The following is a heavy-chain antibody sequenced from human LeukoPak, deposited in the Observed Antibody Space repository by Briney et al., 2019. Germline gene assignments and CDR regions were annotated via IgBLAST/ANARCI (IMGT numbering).Heavy chain of an antibody. CDR2: IYYSGST. CDR3: ARGPSDYFDY. D-gene: IGHD3-10*01. J-gene: IGHJ4*02. Sequence: SETLSLTCTVSGYSISSGYYWGWIRQPPGKGLEWIGYIYYSGSTNYNPSLKSRVTISVDTSKNQFSLKLSSVTAADTAVYYCARGPSDYFDYWGQGTLVTVSS. CDR1: GYSISSGYY. V-gene: IGHV4-61*01.